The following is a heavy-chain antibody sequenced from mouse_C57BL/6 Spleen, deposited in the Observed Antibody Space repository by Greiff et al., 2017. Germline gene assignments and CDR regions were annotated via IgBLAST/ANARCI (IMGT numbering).Heavy chain of an antibody. D-gene: IGHD2-4*01. CDR1: GYTFTDYY. J-gene: IGHJ3*01. Sequence: QVQLQQSGAELVRPGASVKLSCQASGYTFTDYYINWVKQRPGQGLEWIARIYPGSGNTYYNEKFKGKATLTAEKTSSTAYMQVSSLTSEDTAVYFCASWGYDYAAYWGKGTMVTVSA. V-gene: IGHV1-76*01. CDR2: IYPGSGNT. CDR3: ASWGYDYAAY.